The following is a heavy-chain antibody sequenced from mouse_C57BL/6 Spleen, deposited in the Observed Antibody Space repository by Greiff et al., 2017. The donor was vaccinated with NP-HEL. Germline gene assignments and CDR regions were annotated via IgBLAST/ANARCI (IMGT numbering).Heavy chain of an antibody. V-gene: IGHV1-47*01. CDR3: ARGATVVATHWYFDV. CDR2: FHPYNDDT. J-gene: IGHJ1*03. Sequence: VKLQESGAELVKPGASVKMSCKASGYTFTTYPIEWMKQNHGKSLEWIGNFHPYNDDTKYNEKFKGKATLTVEKSSSTVYLELSRLTSDDSAVYYCARGATVVATHWYFDVWGTGTTVTVSS. D-gene: IGHD1-1*01. CDR1: GYTFTTYP.